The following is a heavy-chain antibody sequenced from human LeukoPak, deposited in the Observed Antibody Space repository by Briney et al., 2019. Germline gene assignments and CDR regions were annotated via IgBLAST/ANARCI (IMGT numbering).Heavy chain of an antibody. J-gene: IGHJ4*02. V-gene: IGHV1-2*06. CDR3: ASDRSSSSWYSDFDY. D-gene: IGHD6-13*01. CDR2: INPNSGGT. Sequence: ASVKVSCKASGYTFTGYYMHWVRQAPGQGLEWMGRINPNSGGTNYAQKFQGRVTMTRDTSISTAYMELSRLRSDDSAVYYCASDRSSSSWYSDFDYWGQGTLVTASS. CDR1: GYTFTGYY.